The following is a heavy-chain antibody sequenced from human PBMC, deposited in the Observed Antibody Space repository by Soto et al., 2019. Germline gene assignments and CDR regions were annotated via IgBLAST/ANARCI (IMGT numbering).Heavy chain of an antibody. J-gene: IGHJ6*02. D-gene: IGHD6-6*01. CDR1: GFTVSSNY. CDR3: ARDGSSSGYYYGMDV. V-gene: IGHV3-66*01. Sequence: GGSLRLSCAASGFTVSSNYMSWVRQAPGKGLEWVSVIYSGGSTYYADSVKGRFTISRDNSKNTLYLQMNSLRAEDTAVYYCARDGSSSGYYYGMDVWGQGTTVTVSS. CDR2: IYSGGST.